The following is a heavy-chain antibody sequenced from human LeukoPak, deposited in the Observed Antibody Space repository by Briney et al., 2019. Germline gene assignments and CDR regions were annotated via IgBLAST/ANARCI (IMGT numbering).Heavy chain of an antibody. J-gene: IGHJ4*02. CDR1: GFTFGDCA. D-gene: IGHD3-16*01. V-gene: IGHV3-9*01. CDR2: INRNSDRT. CDR3: ARGGGGYFDY. Sequence: PGRSLTLSCAASGFTFGDCAMHWVRHAPGKGLEWVSSINRNSDRTDYADSVRGRFTISRDNAKNSLYLQMNSLRAEDTAVYYCARGGGGYFDYWGQGTLVTVSS.